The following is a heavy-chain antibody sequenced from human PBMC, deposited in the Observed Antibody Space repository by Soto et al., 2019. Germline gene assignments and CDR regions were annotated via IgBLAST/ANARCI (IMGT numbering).Heavy chain of an antibody. V-gene: IGHV4-59*08. CDR1: GGCISSYY. CDR2: IYYSGST. J-gene: IGHJ4*02. CDR3: ARRWGFTFDY. D-gene: IGHD1-26*01. Sequence: SETLSLTCTVSGGCISSYYWSWIRQPPGKGLEWIGYIYYSGSTNYNPSLKSRVTISVDTSKNQFSLKLSSVTAADTAVYYCARRWGFTFDYWGQGTLVTVSS.